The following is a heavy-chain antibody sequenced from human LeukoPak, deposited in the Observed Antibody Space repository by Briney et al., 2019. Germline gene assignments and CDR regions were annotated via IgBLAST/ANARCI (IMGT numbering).Heavy chain of an antibody. J-gene: IGHJ4*02. Sequence: SETLALTCTVSGGSIKSYYWSWMRQPPGKGLELIGYIYYSGSTKYNPSLKSRVSMSVDTSNNRFSLKLVSVTAADTAVYYCAREASYSRTWYDYWGQGNLVTVSS. V-gene: IGHV4-59*01. CDR1: GGSIKSYY. CDR3: AREASYSRTWYDY. CDR2: IYYSGST. D-gene: IGHD6-13*01.